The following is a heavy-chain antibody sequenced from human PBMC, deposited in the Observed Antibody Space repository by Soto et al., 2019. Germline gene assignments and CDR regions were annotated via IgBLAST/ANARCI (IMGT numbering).Heavy chain of an antibody. CDR2: IYHSGTT. J-gene: IGHJ4*02. D-gene: IGHD2-15*01. V-gene: IGHV4-30-2*01. CDR3: ARVAARSLVD. Sequence: SETLSLTCALSSGSITSGSYSWSWIRQPPGKGLEWIGYIYHSGTTYYNPSLKSRVTISVDRSKNQFSLRLSSVTAADTAVYYCARVAARSLVDWGQGTLVTVS. CDR1: SGSITSGSYS.